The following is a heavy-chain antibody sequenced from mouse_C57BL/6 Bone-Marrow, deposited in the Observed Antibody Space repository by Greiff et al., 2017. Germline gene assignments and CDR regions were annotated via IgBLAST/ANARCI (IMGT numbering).Heavy chain of an antibody. D-gene: IGHD2-1*01. CDR3: ARGKNYGNYPGY. CDR2: IYPGNSDT. Sequence: EVQLQQSGTVLARPGASVKMSCKTSGYTFTSYWMHWVKQRPGQGLEWIGAIYPGNSDTSYNQKFKGKAKLTAVTSASTAYMELSSLTNEDSAGYYCARGKNYGNYPGYWGQGTTLTGSS. J-gene: IGHJ2*01. CDR1: GYTFTSYW. V-gene: IGHV1-5*01.